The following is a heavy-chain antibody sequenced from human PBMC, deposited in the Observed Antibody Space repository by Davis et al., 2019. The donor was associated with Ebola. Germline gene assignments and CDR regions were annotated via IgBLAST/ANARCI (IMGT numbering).Heavy chain of an antibody. V-gene: IGHV1-46*01. CDR3: ARDPSDDILTGSLDY. J-gene: IGHJ4*02. D-gene: IGHD3-9*01. CDR1: GYTFTSYY. Sequence: ASVKVSCKASGYTFTSYYIHWVRQAPGQGLEWMGIINPSGGSTSYAQKFQGRVTMTRDTSTSTVYMELSSLRSDDTAVYYCARDPSDDILTGSLDYWGQGTLVTVSS. CDR2: INPSGGST.